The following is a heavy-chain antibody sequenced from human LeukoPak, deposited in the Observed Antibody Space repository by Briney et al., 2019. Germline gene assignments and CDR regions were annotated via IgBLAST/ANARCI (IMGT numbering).Heavy chain of an antibody. CDR3: ARAESLYGGNLAAAFDI. CDR2: ISAYNGNT. D-gene: IGHD4-23*01. CDR1: GYTFTSYG. J-gene: IGHJ3*02. V-gene: IGHV1-18*01. Sequence: ASVKVSCKASGYTFTSYGISWARHAPGQGLEWMGWISAYNGNTNYEQKFQGRVTMTTDTSTSTAYMELRSLRSDDTALYYCARAESLYGGNLAAAFDIWGQGTMVTVSS.